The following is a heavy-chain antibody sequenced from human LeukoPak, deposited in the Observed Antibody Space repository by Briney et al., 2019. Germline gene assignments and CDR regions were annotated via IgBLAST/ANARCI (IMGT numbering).Heavy chain of an antibody. Sequence: PGGSLRLSCAASGFTFSSYGMHWVRQAPGKGLEGVAFIRYDGSNKYYADSVKGRFTISRDNSKNTLYLQMNSLRAEDTAVYYCAKSIEPGIAVASEDMDAWGKGTTVTVSS. CDR2: IRYDGSNK. D-gene: IGHD6-19*01. CDR1: GFTFSSYG. J-gene: IGHJ6*03. V-gene: IGHV3-30*02. CDR3: AKSIEPGIAVASEDMDA.